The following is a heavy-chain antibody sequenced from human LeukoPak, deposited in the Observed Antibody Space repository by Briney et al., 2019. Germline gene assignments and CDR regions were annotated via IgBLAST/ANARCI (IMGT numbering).Heavy chain of an antibody. J-gene: IGHJ4*02. V-gene: IGHV1-2*02. Sequence: GASVKVSCKASGYIFTNYNLHWVRQAPGQGLEWMGWINPNSGGTNYAQKFQGRVTMTRDTSISTAYMELSRLRSDDTAVYYCARDRKYRVEMATITDYWGQGTLVTVSS. CDR3: ARDRKYRVEMATITDY. CDR1: GYIFTNYN. CDR2: INPNSGGT. D-gene: IGHD5-24*01.